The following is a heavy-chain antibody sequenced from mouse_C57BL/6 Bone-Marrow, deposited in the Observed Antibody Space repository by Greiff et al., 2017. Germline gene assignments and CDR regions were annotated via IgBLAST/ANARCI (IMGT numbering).Heavy chain of an antibody. CDR3: AREGVYYGIYYAMDY. CDR1: GYTFTSYW. J-gene: IGHJ4*01. V-gene: IGHV1-64*01. D-gene: IGHD2-1*01. Sequence: VQLQQPGAELVKPGASVKLSCKASGYTFTSYWMHWVKQRPGQGLEWIGMIHPNSGSNNYNEKFKSKATLTVDKSSSTAYMQLSSLTSDDSAVYYCAREGVYYGIYYAMDYWGQGTSVTVSS. CDR2: IHPNSGSN.